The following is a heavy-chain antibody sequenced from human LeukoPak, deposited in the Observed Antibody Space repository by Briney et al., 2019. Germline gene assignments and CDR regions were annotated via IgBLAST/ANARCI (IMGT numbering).Heavy chain of an antibody. CDR2: ISSSSSYI. Sequence: GGSLRLSCAASGFTFSSYSMNWVRQAPGKGLEWVSSISSSSSYIYYADSLKGRFTISRDSARNSLYLQMNSLRAEDTAVYYCASGGDRDYMDVWGKGTTVTLSS. CDR3: ASGGDRDYMDV. J-gene: IGHJ6*03. CDR1: GFTFSSYS. D-gene: IGHD3-16*02. V-gene: IGHV3-21*01.